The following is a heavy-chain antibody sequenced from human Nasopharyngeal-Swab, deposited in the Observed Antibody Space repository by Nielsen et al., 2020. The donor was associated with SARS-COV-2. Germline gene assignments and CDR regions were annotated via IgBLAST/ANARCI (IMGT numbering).Heavy chain of an antibody. Sequence: GVLKISCAASGFIFNNYWMSWVRQAPGKGLEWVANIDEDGGEKYYVDSVKGRFTVSRDNAKNSLYLQMSSLRADDTAVYFCARAAGPGTTDYWGQGTLVTVSS. CDR1: GFIFNNYW. D-gene: IGHD1-7*01. CDR2: IDEDGGEK. V-gene: IGHV3-7*01. CDR3: ARAAGPGTTDY. J-gene: IGHJ4*02.